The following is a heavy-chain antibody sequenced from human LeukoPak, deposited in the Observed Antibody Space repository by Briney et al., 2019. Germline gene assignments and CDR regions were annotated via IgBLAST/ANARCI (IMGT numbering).Heavy chain of an antibody. CDR1: GYTFSHSG. Sequence: ASVKVSCKASGYTFSHSGISWVRQAPGQGLEWMGWISAYNGETNYGQKFQGRLTMTTDTSTSTAYMELRSLRSDDTAVYYCARVDGDCTNGVCDDFDYWGQGTLVTVSS. CDR3: ARVDGDCTNGVCDDFDY. D-gene: IGHD2-8*01. V-gene: IGHV1-18*01. CDR2: ISAYNGET. J-gene: IGHJ4*02.